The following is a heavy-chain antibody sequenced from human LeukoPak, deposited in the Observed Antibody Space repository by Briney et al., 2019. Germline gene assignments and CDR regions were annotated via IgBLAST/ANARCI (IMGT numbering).Heavy chain of an antibody. J-gene: IGHJ6*02. CDR2: IIPIFGTA. Sequence: ASVKVSCKASGGTFSSYAISWVRQAPGQGLEWMGGIIPIFGTANYAQKFQGRVTITADKSTSTAYMELSSLRSEDTAVYYCARPYGYNYYYGMDVWGQGTTVTVSS. CDR1: GGTFSSYA. V-gene: IGHV1-69*06. CDR3: ARPYGYNYYYGMDV. D-gene: IGHD3-10*01.